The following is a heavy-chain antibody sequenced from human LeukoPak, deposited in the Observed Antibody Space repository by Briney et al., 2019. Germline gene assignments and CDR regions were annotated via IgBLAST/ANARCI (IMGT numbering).Heavy chain of an antibody. CDR3: ARLSEYDSSGYYLNPTFDY. CDR2: IYYSGST. CDR1: GGSISSSSYY. Sequence: SETLSLTCTVSGGSISSSSYYWGWLRQPPGKGLEWIGSIYYSGSTYYNPSLKSRVTISVDTSKNQFSLKLSSVTAADTAVYYCARLSEYDSSGYYLNPTFDYWGQGTLVTVSS. D-gene: IGHD3-22*01. J-gene: IGHJ4*02. V-gene: IGHV4-39*01.